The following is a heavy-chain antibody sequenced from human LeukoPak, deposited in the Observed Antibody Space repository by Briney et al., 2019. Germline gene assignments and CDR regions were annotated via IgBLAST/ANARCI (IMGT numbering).Heavy chain of an antibody. J-gene: IGHJ4*02. CDR3: VRLRRNSDSSGYFYYYDN. D-gene: IGHD3-22*01. CDR1: GFVFSSYS. V-gene: IGHV3-21*01. Sequence: GGSLRLSCAVSGFVFSSYSFNWVRQAPGKGREWVATVNTVSSYIYYTDSVRGRFTISRDNAKNSVLLQMNSLRAEDMAMYYCVRLRRNSDSSGYFYYYDNWGQGTLVTVSS. CDR2: VNTVSSYI.